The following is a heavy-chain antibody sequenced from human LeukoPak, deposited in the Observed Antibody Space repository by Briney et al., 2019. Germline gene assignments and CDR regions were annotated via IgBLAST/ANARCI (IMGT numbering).Heavy chain of an antibody. Sequence: GGSLRLSCAASGFTFSSYGMHWVRQAPGKGLEWVAVISYDGSNKYYADSVKGRFTISRDNSKNTLYLQMNSLRAEDTAVYYCARGGPAAGRFDYWGQGTLVTVSA. CDR3: ARGGPAAGRFDY. J-gene: IGHJ4*02. CDR2: ISYDGSNK. V-gene: IGHV3-30*03. CDR1: GFTFSSYG. D-gene: IGHD6-13*01.